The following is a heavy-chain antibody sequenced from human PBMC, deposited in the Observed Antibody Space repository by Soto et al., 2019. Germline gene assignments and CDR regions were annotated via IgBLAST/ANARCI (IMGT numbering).Heavy chain of an antibody. D-gene: IGHD4-17*01. CDR3: ARVGGYGGNSPDAFDI. J-gene: IGHJ3*02. CDR2: IIPIFGTA. Sequence: SVQVSCKASGGAFMSYAISWVRQAPGQGLEWMGGIIPIFGTANYAQNFQGRVTITADESTSTAYMELSSLRSEDTAVYYCARVGGYGGNSPDAFDISGQGTIVTVSS. CDR1: GGAFMSYA. V-gene: IGHV1-69*13.